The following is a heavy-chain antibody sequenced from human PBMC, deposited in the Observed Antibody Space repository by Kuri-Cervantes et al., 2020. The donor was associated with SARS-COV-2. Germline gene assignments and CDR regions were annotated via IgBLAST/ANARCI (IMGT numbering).Heavy chain of an antibody. CDR1: AGTFSSHA. Sequence: SVKVSCKASAGTFSSHASSWVRQAPGQGLEWMGGIVPIFRSANYAQKFQGRVTITADRSTSTAYLELISLKSEDTAIYYCAGAPHFYVTSPYYCYFDYWGQGTLVTVSS. CDR3: AGAPHFYVTSPYYCYFDY. J-gene: IGHJ4*02. V-gene: IGHV1-69*06. CDR2: IVPIFRSA. D-gene: IGHD3-22*01.